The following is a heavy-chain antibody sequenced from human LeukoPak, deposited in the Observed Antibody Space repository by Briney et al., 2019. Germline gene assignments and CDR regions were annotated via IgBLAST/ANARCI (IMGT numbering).Heavy chain of an antibody. CDR2: IKSKTDGGTT. D-gene: IGHD3-22*01. CDR1: GFTFSNAW. J-gene: IGHJ3*02. V-gene: IGHV3-15*01. CDR3: TTGDMIVDAFDI. Sequence: GGSLRLSCAASGFTFSNAWMSWVRQAPGKGLEWVGRIKSKTDGGTTDYAAPVKGRFTISRDDSKNTLYLQMNSLKTEDTAVYYCTTGDMIVDAFDIWGXGTXVTXSS.